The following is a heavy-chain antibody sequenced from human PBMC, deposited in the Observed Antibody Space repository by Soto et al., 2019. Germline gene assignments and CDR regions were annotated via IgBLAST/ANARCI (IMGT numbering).Heavy chain of an antibody. CDR3: AHYGSGSYYNRGHWGY. V-gene: IGHV2-5*02. Sequence: QITLKESGPTLVKPTQTLTLTCTFSGFSLSTSGVGVGWIRHPQGQALEWLALIYWDDDKRYSPSLKSRLTITKDTSKNQVVLTMTNMDPVDTATYYCAHYGSGSYYNRGHWGYWCQGTLVTVSS. D-gene: IGHD3-10*01. CDR2: IYWDDDK. CDR1: GFSLSTSGVG. J-gene: IGHJ4*02.